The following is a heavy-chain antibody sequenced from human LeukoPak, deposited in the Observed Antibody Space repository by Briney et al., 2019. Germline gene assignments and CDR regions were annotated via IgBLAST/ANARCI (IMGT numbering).Heavy chain of an antibody. V-gene: IGHV3-7*01. J-gene: IGHJ4*02. Sequence: GGSLRLSCAASGFTFSSYWTSWVRQAPGKGLEWVANIKRDGSEKYYVDSVKGRFTISRDNAKNSLYLQMDSLRAEDTAVYYCARSQSAGYWGQGTLVTVSS. D-gene: IGHD6-19*01. CDR3: ARSQSAGY. CDR1: GFTFSSYW. CDR2: IKRDGSEK.